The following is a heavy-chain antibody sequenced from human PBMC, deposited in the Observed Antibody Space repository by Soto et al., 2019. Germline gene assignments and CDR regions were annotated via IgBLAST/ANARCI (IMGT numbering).Heavy chain of an antibody. J-gene: IGHJ4*02. CDR1: GYTFSSYS. Sequence: QIQMVQSGAEVKQTGASVQISCKTSGYTFSSYSINWVRQSTGQGLEWLAWISTTSGNTHYAERVQGRVTVTLDTSARTAFMEMWGMTSDDTAVYFCARDNGYYDFWGQGNLVTVSS. V-gene: IGHV1-18*01. CDR2: ISTTSGNT. CDR3: ARDNGYYDF. D-gene: IGHD2-8*01.